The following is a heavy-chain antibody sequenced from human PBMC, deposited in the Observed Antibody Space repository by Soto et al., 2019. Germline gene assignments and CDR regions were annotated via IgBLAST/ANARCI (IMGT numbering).Heavy chain of an antibody. D-gene: IGHD3-9*01. CDR1: GGSFSGYY. CDR3: ARGLSYYYVLTGYRWGNWFDP. Sequence: QVQLQQWGAGLLKPSETLSLTCAVYGGSFSGYYWSWIRQPPGKGLEWIGEINHSGSTNYNPSLKSRVTISVDTSKNQFSLKLSSVTAADTAVYYCARGLSYYYVLTGYRWGNWFDPWGQGTLVTVSS. CDR2: INHSGST. V-gene: IGHV4-34*01. J-gene: IGHJ5*02.